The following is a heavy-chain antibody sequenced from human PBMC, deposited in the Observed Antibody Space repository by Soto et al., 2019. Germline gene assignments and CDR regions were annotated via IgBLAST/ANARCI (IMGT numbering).Heavy chain of an antibody. CDR3: ASGLPYFDTGGPWSFDY. CDR1: GGTFSGHA. CDR2: IIPIFGTS. J-gene: IGHJ4*02. D-gene: IGHD3-22*01. V-gene: IGHV1-69*06. Sequence: QVQLVQSGAVVRKPRSSVKVSCKSSGGTFSGHALSWVRQAPGQGLEWMGGIIPIFGTSNYAQKFQGRVTITADTSTRTAYMELTSLRSEDTAVYYCASGLPYFDTGGPWSFDYWGQGSLVTVSS.